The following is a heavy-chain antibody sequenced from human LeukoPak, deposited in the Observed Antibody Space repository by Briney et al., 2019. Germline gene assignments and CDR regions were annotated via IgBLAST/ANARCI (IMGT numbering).Heavy chain of an antibody. J-gene: IGHJ5*02. CDR1: GFTFSSYA. D-gene: IGHD6-13*01. CDR2: ISFDGNNK. Sequence: GGSLRLSCAASGFTFSSYAMHWVRQAPGKGLEWVTVISFDGNNKYYADSVKGRFTVSRDNSKNTLYLQMNSLRAEDTALYYCARGDKQLVFNRNKGGFDPWGQGILVTVSS. CDR3: ARGDKQLVFNRNKGGFDP. V-gene: IGHV3-30*04.